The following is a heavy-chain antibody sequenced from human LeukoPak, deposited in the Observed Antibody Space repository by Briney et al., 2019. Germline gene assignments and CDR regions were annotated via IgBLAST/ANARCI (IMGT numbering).Heavy chain of an antibody. CDR3: AKRGQHSSGWSFYFDS. V-gene: IGHV3-23*01. Sequence: GGSLRLSCAASGFTFSNYAMSWVRQAPGKGLEWVSSISSSGGSTYYADSVKGRFTISRDNSKNTLYPQMNSLRAEDTAVYYCAKRGQHSSGWSFYFDSWGQGTLVTVSS. CDR1: GFTFSNYA. CDR2: ISSSGGST. D-gene: IGHD6-19*01. J-gene: IGHJ4*02.